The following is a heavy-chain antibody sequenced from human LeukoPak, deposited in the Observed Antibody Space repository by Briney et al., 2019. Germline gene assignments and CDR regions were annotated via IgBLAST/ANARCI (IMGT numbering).Heavy chain of an antibody. CDR3: ARGTPFYSSSDYYYYYYMDV. Sequence: GGSLRLSCVASGFTFSSYSMNWVRQAPGKGLEWVSSISSSSSYIYYADSVKGRFTISRDNAKNSLYLQMNSLRAEDTAVYYCARGTPFYSSSDYYYYYYMDVWGKGTTVTVSS. CDR2: ISSSSSYI. V-gene: IGHV3-21*01. J-gene: IGHJ6*03. CDR1: GFTFSSYS. D-gene: IGHD6-6*01.